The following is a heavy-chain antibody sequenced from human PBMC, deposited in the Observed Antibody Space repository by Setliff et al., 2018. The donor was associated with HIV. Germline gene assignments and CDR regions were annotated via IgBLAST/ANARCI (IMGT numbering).Heavy chain of an antibody. D-gene: IGHD5-12*01. CDR3: ARTGPSTDGYNLVIDY. CDR2: INTNTGNP. Sequence: GASVKVSCKASGYTFTSYPMNWVRQAPGQGLEWMGWINTNTGNPTYAQGFTGRFVFSLDTSVSTAYLQILKAEDTAVYYCARTGPSTDGYNLVIDYWGQGTLVTVSS. V-gene: IGHV7-4-1*01. CDR1: GYTFTSYP. J-gene: IGHJ4*02.